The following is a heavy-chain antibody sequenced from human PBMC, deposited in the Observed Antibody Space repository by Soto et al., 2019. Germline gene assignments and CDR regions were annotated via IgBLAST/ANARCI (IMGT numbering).Heavy chain of an antibody. CDR2: IFYSGST. J-gene: IGHJ4*02. D-gene: IGHD3-10*01. CDR3: AFSTMGQTRDLGY. Sequence: PSETLSLTCTVSGGSISSSSYYWGWIRQPPGKGLEWIGSIFYSGSTNYNPSLKSRVTISGDTSKDQFSLKLRSVTAADTAVYYGAFSTMGQTRDLGYWGRGTLVTVSS. V-gene: IGHV4-39*01. CDR1: GGSISSSSYY.